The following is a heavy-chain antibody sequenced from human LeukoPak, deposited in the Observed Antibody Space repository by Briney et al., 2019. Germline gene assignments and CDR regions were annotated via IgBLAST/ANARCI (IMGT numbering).Heavy chain of an antibody. J-gene: IGHJ2*01. Sequence: SETLSLTCTVSGGSISSGDYYWSWIRQPPGKGLEWIGYIYYSGSAYYNPSLKSRVTISVDTSKNQFSLKLSSVTAADTAVYYCARELCSSTSCYRYFDLWGRGTLVTVSS. CDR1: GGSISSGDYY. CDR2: IYYSGSA. CDR3: ARELCSSTSCYRYFDL. V-gene: IGHV4-30-4*08. D-gene: IGHD2-2*02.